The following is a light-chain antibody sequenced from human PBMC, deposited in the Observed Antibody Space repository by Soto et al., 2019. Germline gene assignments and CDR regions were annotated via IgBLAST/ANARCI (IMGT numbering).Light chain of an antibody. CDR1: SSDVGGYNY. J-gene: IGLJ3*02. Sequence: QSALTQPASVSVSTGQSITISCTGTSSDVGGYNYVSWYQQHPGKAPKLMIYEVSNRPSGVANRFSGSKSVNTASLTISGVQAEYEADYYCSSYTSSSTRVLGGGTQLTVL. V-gene: IGLV2-14*01. CDR3: SSYTSSSTRV. CDR2: EVS.